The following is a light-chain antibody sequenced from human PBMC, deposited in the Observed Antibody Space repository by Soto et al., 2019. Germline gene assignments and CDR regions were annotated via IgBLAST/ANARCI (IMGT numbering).Light chain of an antibody. CDR2: AAS. Sequence: DIQMTQSPSSLSASVGGRVTITCRASQSISSYLNWYQQKPGKAPKVLIYAASSLQSGVPSRFSGSGSGTDFSLTISSLQPEDFATYYCQQSYSTPWTFGQGTKVEIK. V-gene: IGKV1-39*01. J-gene: IGKJ1*01. CDR1: QSISSY. CDR3: QQSYSTPWT.